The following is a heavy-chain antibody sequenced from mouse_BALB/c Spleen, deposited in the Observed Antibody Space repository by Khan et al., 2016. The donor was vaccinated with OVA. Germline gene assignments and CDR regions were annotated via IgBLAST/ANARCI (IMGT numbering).Heavy chain of an antibody. CDR2: TNPTNGRT. D-gene: IGHD1-1*01. CDR3: ARIKKIVATYFDY. Sequence: QVQLQQSGAELVKAGASVKMSCKASGYTFTSYWMHWVKQRLGQGLEWFAETNPTNGRTYYNEKFKSKATLTVDKSSSTAYMLLSSPTFEDSAVYYCARIKKIVATYFDYWGQGTTLTVSS. V-gene: IGHV1S81*02. CDR1: GYTFTSYW. J-gene: IGHJ2*01.